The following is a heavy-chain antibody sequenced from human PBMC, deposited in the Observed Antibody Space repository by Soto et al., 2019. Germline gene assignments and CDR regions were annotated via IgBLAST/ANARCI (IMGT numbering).Heavy chain of an antibody. D-gene: IGHD6-13*01. J-gene: IGHJ4*02. CDR3: ARATGISAAASG. V-gene: IGHV4-34*01. CDR2: VNHSGST. CDR1: GGSFSGYY. Sequence: QVQLQQWGAGLLKPSETLSLTCAVYGGSFSGYYWSWIRQPPGKGLEWIGEVNHSGSTNYNPSLKSRDTITVDTSKNQFALKLSSVTAADTAVYYCARATGISAAASGWGQGTLVTVSS.